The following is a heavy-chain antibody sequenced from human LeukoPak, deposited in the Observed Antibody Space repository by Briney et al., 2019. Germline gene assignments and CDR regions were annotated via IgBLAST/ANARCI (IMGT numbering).Heavy chain of an antibody. Sequence: GASVKVSCKASVYTFTSYGISWVRQAPGQGLEWMGWISAYNGNTNYAQKLQGRVTMTTDTSTSTAYMELRSLRSDDTAVYYCAAEPDTYSGSIGYYWGQGTLVTVSS. V-gene: IGHV1-18*01. J-gene: IGHJ4*02. CDR2: ISAYNGNT. CDR3: AAEPDTYSGSIGYY. CDR1: VYTFTSYG. D-gene: IGHD3-10*01.